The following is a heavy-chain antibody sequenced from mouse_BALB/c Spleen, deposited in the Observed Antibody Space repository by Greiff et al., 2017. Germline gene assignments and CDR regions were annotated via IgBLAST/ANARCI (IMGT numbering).Heavy chain of an antibody. V-gene: IGHV3-2*02. D-gene: IGHD1-1*01. CDR1: GYSITSDYA. CDR2: ISYSGST. Sequence: EVQLQESGPGLVKPSQSLSLTCTVTGYSITSDYAWNWIRQFPGNKLEWMGYISYSGSTSYNPSLKSRISITRDTSKNQFFLQLNSVTTEDTATYYCARGTVVAPYYAMDYWGQGTSVTVSS. J-gene: IGHJ4*01. CDR3: ARGTVVAPYYAMDY.